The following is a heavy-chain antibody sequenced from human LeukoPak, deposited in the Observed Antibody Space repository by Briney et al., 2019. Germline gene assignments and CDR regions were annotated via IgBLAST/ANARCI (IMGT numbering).Heavy chain of an antibody. CDR3: AKLDYGSGSFFDY. CDR2: IRYDGSNK. V-gene: IGHV3-30*02. J-gene: IGHJ4*02. CDR1: GFTFSSYG. Sequence: GGSLRLFWAASGFTFSSYGVHWVRQAPGKGLEWVAFIRYDGSNKYYADSVKGRFTISRDISKNTLSLQMNSLRVEDTAVYYCAKLDYGSGSFFDYWGQGTLVSVSS. D-gene: IGHD3-10*01.